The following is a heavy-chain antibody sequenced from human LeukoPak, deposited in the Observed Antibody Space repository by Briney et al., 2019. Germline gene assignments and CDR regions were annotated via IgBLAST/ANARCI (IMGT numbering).Heavy chain of an antibody. CDR1: GGSISSYY. D-gene: IGHD3-22*01. V-gene: IGHV4-4*07. CDR3: ARDRYYYDSSGPYYFDY. CDR2: IYTSGST. J-gene: IGHJ4*02. Sequence: SETLSLTCTVSGGSISSYYWSWIRQPAGKGPEWIGRIYTSGSTNYNPSLKSGGTMSVDTSKNQFSLKLSSVTAADTAVYYCARDRYYYDSSGPYYFDYWGQGNLVTVSS.